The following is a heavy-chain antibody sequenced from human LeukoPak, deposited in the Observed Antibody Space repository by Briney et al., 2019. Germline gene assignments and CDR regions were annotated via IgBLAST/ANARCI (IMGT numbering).Heavy chain of an antibody. V-gene: IGHV1-69*05. CDR1: GGTFSSYA. CDR3: ARSVEAVAGMYNWFDP. CDR2: IIPIFGTA. J-gene: IGHJ5*02. D-gene: IGHD6-19*01. Sequence: SVKVSCKASGGTFSSYAVSWVRQAPGQGLEWIGGIIPIFGTANYAQKFQGRVTITTDESTSTAYMELSSLRSEDTAVYYCARSVEAVAGMYNWFDPWGQGTLVTVSS.